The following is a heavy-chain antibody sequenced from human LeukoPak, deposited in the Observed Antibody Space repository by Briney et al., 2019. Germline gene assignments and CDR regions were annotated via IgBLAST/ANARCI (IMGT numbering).Heavy chain of an antibody. CDR2: IYYSGGT. Sequence: SETLSLTCTVSGGSISSSSYYWGWIRQPPGKGLEWTGSIYYSGGTYYNPSLKSRVTISVDTSKNQFSLKLSSVTAADTAVYYCARLISDAFDIWGQGTMVTVSS. J-gene: IGHJ3*02. CDR3: ARLISDAFDI. V-gene: IGHV4-39*01. CDR1: GGSISSSSYY.